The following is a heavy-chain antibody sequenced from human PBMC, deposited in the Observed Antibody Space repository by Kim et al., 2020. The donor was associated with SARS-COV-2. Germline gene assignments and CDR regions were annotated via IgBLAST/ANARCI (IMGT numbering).Heavy chain of an antibody. J-gene: IGHJ6*02. CDR1: GFTFSSYS. CDR3: ARDRSGSYAFYYYGMDV. V-gene: IGHV3-48*02. CDR2: ISSSSSTI. Sequence: GGSLRLSCAASGFTFSSYSMNWVRQAPGKGLEWVSYISSSSSTIYYADSVKDRFTISRDNAKNSLYLQMNSLRDEDTAVYYCARDRSGSYAFYYYGMDVWGQGTRVTISS. D-gene: IGHD1-26*01.